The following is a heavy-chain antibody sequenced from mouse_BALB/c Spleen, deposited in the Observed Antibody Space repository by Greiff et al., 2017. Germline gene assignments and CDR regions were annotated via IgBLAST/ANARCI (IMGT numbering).Heavy chain of an antibody. CDR2: INPSNGGT. V-gene: IGHV1S81*02. Sequence: QVQLKQPGAELVKPGASVKLSCKASGYTFTSYYMYWVKQRPGQGLEWIGGINPSNGGTNFNEKFKSKATLTVDKSSSTAYMQLSSLTSEDSAVYYCTRLGRGDYAMDYWGQGTSVTVSS. J-gene: IGHJ4*01. CDR1: GYTFTSYY. CDR3: TRLGRGDYAMDY. D-gene: IGHD4-1*01.